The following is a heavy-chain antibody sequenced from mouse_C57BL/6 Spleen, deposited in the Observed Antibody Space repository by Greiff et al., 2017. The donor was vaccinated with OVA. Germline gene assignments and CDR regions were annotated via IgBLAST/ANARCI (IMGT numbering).Heavy chain of an antibody. J-gene: IGHJ3*01. CDR3: ARGEGGNYAFAY. CDR1: GYTFTSYG. Sequence: QVQLQQSGAELARPGASVKLSCKASGYTFTSYGISWVKQRTGQGLEWIGEIYPRSGNTYYNEKFKGKATLTADKSSSTAYMELRSLTSEDSAVYVCARGEGGNYAFAYWGQGTLVTVSA. V-gene: IGHV1-81*01. D-gene: IGHD2-1*01. CDR2: IYPRSGNT.